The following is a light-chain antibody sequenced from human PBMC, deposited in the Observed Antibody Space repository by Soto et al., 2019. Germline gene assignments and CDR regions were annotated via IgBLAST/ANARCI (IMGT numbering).Light chain of an antibody. J-gene: IGKJ3*01. V-gene: IGKV1-39*01. CDR1: QSISSY. Sequence: DIQMTQSPSSLSASVGDRVTITCRASQSISSYLNWYQQKPGKAPKLLIYAASSLQSGVPSRFSGSGSGTDFTLTISSLQPEDFATYYCQQSYSTSRFTFGPGTKVDI. CDR3: QQSYSTSRFT. CDR2: AAS.